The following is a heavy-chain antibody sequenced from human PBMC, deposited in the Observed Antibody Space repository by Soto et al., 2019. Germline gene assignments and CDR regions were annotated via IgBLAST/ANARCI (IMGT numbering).Heavy chain of an antibody. D-gene: IGHD3-10*01. Sequence: EVQLVESGGGLVQPGGSLRLSCAASGFTVSRNYMSWVRQAPGKGLEWVSVIYSGGSTYYADSVKGRFTISRDNSKNTLYLQMNSLRAEDTAVYYCARDQITMVRGVITPFDYWGQGTLVTVSS. CDR2: IYSGGST. J-gene: IGHJ4*02. V-gene: IGHV3-66*01. CDR3: ARDQITMVRGVITPFDY. CDR1: GFTVSRNY.